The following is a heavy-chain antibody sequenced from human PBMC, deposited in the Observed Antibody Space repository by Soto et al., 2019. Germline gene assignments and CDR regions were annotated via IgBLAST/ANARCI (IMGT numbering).Heavy chain of an antibody. CDR3: ARVTAGSSDFDY. V-gene: IGHV1-8*01. D-gene: IGHD6-6*01. J-gene: IGHJ4*02. CDR2: LNPKSGNT. Sequence: QVKLVQSGAEVKEPGASVRVSCKASGYSFTKFDINWVRQAPGQGLEWMGWLNPKSGNTGYARNLQGRVTMTRDTSKSTAYMELRSLRSEDTALYYCARVTAGSSDFDYWGQGTLVTVSS. CDR1: GYSFTKFD.